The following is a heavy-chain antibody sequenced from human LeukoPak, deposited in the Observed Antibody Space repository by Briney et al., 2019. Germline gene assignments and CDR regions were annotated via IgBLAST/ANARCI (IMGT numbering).Heavy chain of an antibody. V-gene: IGHV4-59*01. J-gene: IGHJ4*02. Sequence: SETLSLTCTVSGGSITSYYWSWVRQPPGKGLEWIGYIYYSGSNNYTPSLKSRVTMSVDRSKNQFSLMLTSVTAADTAVYYRAINYGDYPPDSWGQGTLVTVSS. CDR3: AINYGDYPPDS. D-gene: IGHD4-17*01. CDR1: GGSITSYY. CDR2: IYYSGSN.